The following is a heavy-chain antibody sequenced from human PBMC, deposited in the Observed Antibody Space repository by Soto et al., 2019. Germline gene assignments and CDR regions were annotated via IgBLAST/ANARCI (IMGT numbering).Heavy chain of an antibody. V-gene: IGHV3-7*04. CDR2: INEDGSEK. CDR1: GFSFTSYW. J-gene: IGHJ4*02. Sequence: EVQLVESGGGLVQPGGSLRLSCAASGFSFTSYWMDWVRQAPGKGLEWVAMINEDGSEKYYVDSVKGRFTISRDNAKNSLYLEMDSLRAEDTAVYYCVTDYDAKGWGTYWCQGSLVTVSS. D-gene: IGHD3-16*01. CDR3: VTDYDAKGWGTY.